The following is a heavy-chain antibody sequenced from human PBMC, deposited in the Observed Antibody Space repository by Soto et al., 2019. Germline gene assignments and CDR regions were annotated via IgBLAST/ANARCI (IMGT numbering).Heavy chain of an antibody. D-gene: IGHD2-15*01. CDR1: GYTFTSYG. V-gene: IGHV1-18*01. J-gene: IGHJ4*02. CDR3: ARDDCSGCRCYSTPYLYY. CDR2: IGAYNGNT. Sequence: ASVKVSCKASGYTFTSYGISWVRQAPGQGLEWMGWIGAYNGNTNYAQKLQGRVTMTTDTSTSTAYMELRSLRSDDTAVYYCARDDCSGCRCYSTPYLYYWGQGTLVTVSS.